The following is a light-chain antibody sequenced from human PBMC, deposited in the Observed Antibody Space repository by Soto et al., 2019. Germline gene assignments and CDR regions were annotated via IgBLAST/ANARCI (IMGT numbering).Light chain of an antibody. CDR1: SGSIASNY. CDR2: EDN. CDR3: QSYDSSTLYV. Sequence: NFMLTQPHSVSKSPGKTVTISCTRSSGSIASNYVQWYQQRPGSAPTTVIYEDNQRPSGVPDRFSGSIDSSSNSASLTISGLKTEDEADYYCQSYDSSTLYVFGTGTKVTVL. J-gene: IGLJ1*01. V-gene: IGLV6-57*03.